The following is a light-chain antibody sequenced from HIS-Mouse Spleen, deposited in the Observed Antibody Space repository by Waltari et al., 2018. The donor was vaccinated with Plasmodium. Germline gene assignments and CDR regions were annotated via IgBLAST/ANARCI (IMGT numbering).Light chain of an antibody. CDR3: QKYNSAPWT. CDR1: QVISNY. J-gene: IGKJ1*01. CDR2: AAS. V-gene: IGKV1-27*01. Sequence: DIQMTQSPSSLSASVGARVTITCRASQVISNYLAWYQQKPGKVPKLLIYAASTLQSGVPSRLSGSGSGTDFTLTISSLQPEDVATYYCQKYNSAPWTFGQGTKVEIK.